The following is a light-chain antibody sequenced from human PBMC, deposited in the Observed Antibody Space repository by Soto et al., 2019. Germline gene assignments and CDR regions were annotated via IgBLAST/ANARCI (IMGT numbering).Light chain of an antibody. Sequence: DIQVTQSPSSLSASVGDTVTITCRASQGINTRLAWYQQRPGKAPKSLIYAASNLRSDVPSRFSGSGSGTDFTLTISNLQPEDCATYYCQQYETYPLTFGGGTKVEI. CDR2: AAS. CDR3: QQYETYPLT. V-gene: IGKV1D-16*01. J-gene: IGKJ4*01. CDR1: QGINTR.